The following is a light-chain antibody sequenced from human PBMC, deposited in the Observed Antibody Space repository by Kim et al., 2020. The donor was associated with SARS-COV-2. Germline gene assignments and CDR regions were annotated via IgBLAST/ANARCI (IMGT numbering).Light chain of an antibody. CDR2: QDN. Sequence: SYELTQPPSVSVSPGQTVNIACFGDKLGDKHVSWYQKKAGQSPVLVIYQDNKRPSGIPERFSGSNSGNAATLTITVTQPMAAADYYCQAWDATTCVFGTG. CDR3: QAWDATTCV. J-gene: IGLJ1*01. CDR1: KLGDKH. V-gene: IGLV3-1*01.